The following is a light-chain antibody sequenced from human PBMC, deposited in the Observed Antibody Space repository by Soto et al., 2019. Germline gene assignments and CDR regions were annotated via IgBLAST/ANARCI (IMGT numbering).Light chain of an antibody. CDR2: GTS. CDR1: QSVPRSY. J-gene: IGKJ1*01. CDR3: QQYGSSIT. Sequence: EIVLTQSPGTLSLSPWERATLSCRASQSVPRSYLAWYQQKPGQAPRLLIYGTSSRATGIPDRFSGSGSGTDFTLTISRLEPEDFAVFYCQQYGSSITFGQGTKVDIK. V-gene: IGKV3-20*01.